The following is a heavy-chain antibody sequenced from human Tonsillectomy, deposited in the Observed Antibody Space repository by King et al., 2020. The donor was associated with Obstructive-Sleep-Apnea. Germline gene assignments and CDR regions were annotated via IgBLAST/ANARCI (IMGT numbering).Heavy chain of an antibody. D-gene: IGHD4-17*01. J-gene: IGHJ4*02. CDR2: IWYDGSNK. V-gene: IGHV3-33*01. CDR1: GFTFSTYG. CDR3: ARRHFDYGDCYYFDY. Sequence: VQLVESGGGVVQPGRSLRLSCAASGFTFSTYGMHWVRQAPGKGLEWVAVIWYDGSNKYYADSVKGRFTISRDNSKNTLYLQMNSLRAEDTAVFYCARRHFDYGDCYYFDYWGQGTLVTVSS.